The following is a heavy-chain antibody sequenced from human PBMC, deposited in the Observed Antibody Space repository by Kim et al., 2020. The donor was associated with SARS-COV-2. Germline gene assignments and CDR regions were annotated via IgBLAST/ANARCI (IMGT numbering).Heavy chain of an antibody. Sequence: GGSLRLSCAASGFTFSSYSMNWVRQAPGKRLEWVSYISSSSSTIYYADSVKGRFTISRDNAKNSLYLQMNSLRDEDTAVYYCARELQWLGIFVGMDVWGQGTPVTVSS. J-gene: IGHJ6*02. V-gene: IGHV3-48*02. CDR1: GFTFSSYS. CDR3: ARELQWLGIFVGMDV. CDR2: ISSSSSTI. D-gene: IGHD6-19*01.